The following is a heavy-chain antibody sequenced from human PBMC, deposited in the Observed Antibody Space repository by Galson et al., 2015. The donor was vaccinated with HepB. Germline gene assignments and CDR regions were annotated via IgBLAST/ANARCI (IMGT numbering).Heavy chain of an antibody. CDR1: GYSFTSYW. CDR3: ARGLHSSGWYNWFDP. D-gene: IGHD6-19*01. V-gene: IGHV5-51*01. J-gene: IGHJ5*02. Sequence: CKGSGYSFTSYWIGWVRQMPGKGLEWMGVIYPGDSDTRYSPSFQGQVTISADKSISTAYLQWSSLKASDTAMYYCARGLHSSGWYNWFDPWGQGTLVTVSS. CDR2: IYPGDSDT.